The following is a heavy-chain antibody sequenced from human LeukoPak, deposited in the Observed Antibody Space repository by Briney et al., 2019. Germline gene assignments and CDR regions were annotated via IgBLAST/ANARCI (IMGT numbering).Heavy chain of an antibody. Sequence: PGGSLRLACAAPGFTFDDYAMHWVRQAPGKGLEWVSGISWNSGSIGYADSVKGRFTISRDNAKNSLYLQMNSLRAEDMALYYCATGAGGIAVAGTGGSYFDYWGQGTLVTVSS. J-gene: IGHJ4*02. CDR1: GFTFDDYA. V-gene: IGHV3-9*03. CDR3: ATGAGGIAVAGTGGSYFDY. D-gene: IGHD6-19*01. CDR2: ISWNSGSI.